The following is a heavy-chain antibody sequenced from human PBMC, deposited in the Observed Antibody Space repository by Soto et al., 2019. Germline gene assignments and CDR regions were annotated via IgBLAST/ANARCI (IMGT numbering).Heavy chain of an antibody. CDR1: GYSFTSYW. CDR3: ARLLATNTWDYYYYYGMAV. CDR2: IDPSDSYT. V-gene: IGHV5-10-1*01. J-gene: IGHJ6*02. D-gene: IGHD1-26*01. Sequence: GESLKISCKGSGYSFTSYWISWVRQMPGKGLEWMGRIDPSDSYTNYSPSFQGHVTISADKSISTAYLQWSSLKASDTAMYYCARLLATNTWDYYYYYGMAVSGQRTKVTVSS.